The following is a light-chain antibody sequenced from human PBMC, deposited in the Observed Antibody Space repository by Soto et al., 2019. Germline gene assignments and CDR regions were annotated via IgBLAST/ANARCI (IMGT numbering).Light chain of an antibody. CDR3: QQYGSSAGT. Sequence: EIVLTQSPGTLSLSPGERATLSCRASQSVSSSYLAWYQQKPGQAPRPLIYGASSRAIGIPDGFSGSGSGTDFTLTISRLELEDFAVYYCQQYGSSAGTLGQGTMV. CDR2: GAS. J-gene: IGKJ1*01. CDR1: QSVSSSY. V-gene: IGKV3-20*01.